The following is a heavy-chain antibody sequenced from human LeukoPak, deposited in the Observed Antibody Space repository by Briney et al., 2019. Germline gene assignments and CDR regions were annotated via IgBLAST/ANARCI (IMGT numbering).Heavy chain of an antibody. CDR2: TNPNSGGT. CDR1: GYTFTGYY. CDR3: ATQTWYSGSYYGYFQH. V-gene: IGHV1-2*04. J-gene: IGHJ1*01. Sequence: ASVTVSCKASGYTFTGYYMHWVRQAPGQGLEWMGWTNPNSGGTNYAQKFQGWVTMTRDTSISTAYMELSRLRSDDTAVYYCATQTWYSGSYYGYFQHWGQGTLVTVSS. D-gene: IGHD1-26*01.